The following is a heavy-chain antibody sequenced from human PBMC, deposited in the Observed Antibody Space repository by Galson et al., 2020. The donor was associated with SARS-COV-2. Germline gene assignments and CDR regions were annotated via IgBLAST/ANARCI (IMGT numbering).Heavy chain of an antibody. D-gene: IGHD6-19*01. V-gene: IGHV5-51*01. CDR1: GYSFADYW. CDR2: IYPGDSYT. CDR3: ARHGASDGWYEGIDY. J-gene: IGHJ4*02. Sequence: GESLKISCKGSGYSFADYWIGWVRQMPGKGLQWLGVIYPGDSYTIYSPSFQGQVPVSADKSINTAYLPWSSLEASDTAMYYCARHGASDGWYEGIDYWCQGTLVTVSS.